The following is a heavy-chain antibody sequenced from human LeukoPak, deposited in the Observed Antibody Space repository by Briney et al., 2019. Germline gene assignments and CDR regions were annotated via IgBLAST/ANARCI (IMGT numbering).Heavy chain of an antibody. CDR3: ARGKVAGGGSYYRPPFDY. V-gene: IGHV1-69*02. D-gene: IGHD1-26*01. J-gene: IGHJ4*02. CDR1: GGTFSSYT. CDR2: IIPILGIA. Sequence: ASVKVSCKASGGTFSSYTISWVRQAPGQGLEWMGRIIPILGIANYAQKFQGRVTITADKSTSTAYMELSSLRSEDTAVYYCARGKVAGGGSYYRPPFDYWGQGTLVTVSS.